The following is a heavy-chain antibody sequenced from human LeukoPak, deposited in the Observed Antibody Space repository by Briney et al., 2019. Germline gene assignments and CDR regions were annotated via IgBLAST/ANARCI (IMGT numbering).Heavy chain of an antibody. CDR2: INPNSGGT. D-gene: IGHD1-20*01. CDR1: GYTFTDYY. J-gene: IGHJ4*02. Sequence: ASVKVSCKASGYTFTDYYMHWVRQAPGQGLEWMGWINPNSGGTKYAQKLQGRVTMTRDTSINTAYVELTRLTYDDTAVYYCAGLPRYNWNEPLDYWGQGTLVTVSS. CDR3: AGLPRYNWNEPLDY. V-gene: IGHV1-2*02.